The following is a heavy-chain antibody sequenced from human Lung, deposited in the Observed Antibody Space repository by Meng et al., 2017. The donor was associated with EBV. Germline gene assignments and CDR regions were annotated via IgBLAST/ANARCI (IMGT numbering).Heavy chain of an antibody. CDR2: IKPNNGGA. D-gene: IGHD3-22*01. CDR3: ARDLSGYYSFVDY. Sequence: QVQAVQSGAEGERTGAPVKVSCKASGYTFTGDYMQWVRQAPGQGLEWMGRIKPNNGGANYAQQFQGRVTMTTDTSISTAYMELSRLRSDDTAVYYCARDLSGYYSFVDYWGQGTLVTVSS. V-gene: IGHV1-2*06. J-gene: IGHJ4*02. CDR1: GYTFTGDY.